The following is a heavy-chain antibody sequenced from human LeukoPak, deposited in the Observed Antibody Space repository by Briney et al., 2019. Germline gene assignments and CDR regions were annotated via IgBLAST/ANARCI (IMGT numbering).Heavy chain of an antibody. J-gene: IGHJ4*02. CDR2: INPNSGGT. V-gene: IGHV1-2*02. CDR1: GYTCTGYY. Sequence: ASVKVSCKASGYTCTGYYMHWVRQAPGQGLEWMGWINPNSGGTNYAQKFQGRVTMTWDTSTSTAYMDLSRLRTDDTAVYYCAGAAAGTIDYWGQGTLVTVSS. CDR3: AGAAAGTIDY. D-gene: IGHD6-13*01.